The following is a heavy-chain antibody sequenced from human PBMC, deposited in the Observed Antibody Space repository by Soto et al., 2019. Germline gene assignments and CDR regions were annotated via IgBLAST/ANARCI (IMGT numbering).Heavy chain of an antibody. CDR1: GYTFTGYY. D-gene: IGHD3-3*01. CDR3: ARDWGNFWSGYVNWFDP. Sequence: SVKVSCQASGYTFTGYYMHWVRQAPGQGLEWMGWINPNSGGTNYAQKFQGWVTMTRDTSISTAYMELSRLRSDDTAVYYCARDWGNFWSGYVNWFDPWGQGTLVTVSS. V-gene: IGHV1-2*04. J-gene: IGHJ5*02. CDR2: INPNSGGT.